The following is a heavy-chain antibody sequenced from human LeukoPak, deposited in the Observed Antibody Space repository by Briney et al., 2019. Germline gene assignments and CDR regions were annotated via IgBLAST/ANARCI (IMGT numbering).Heavy chain of an antibody. CDR1: ARSISSHY. Sequence: SETLSLTCTASARSISSHYWSWIRQPPGKGLEWIAYIFYSGSTNYNPSLRNRVTISVDTSKNQFSLKLSSVTASYTAVYYCARVGYSSGWSHFDLWGRGTLVTVSS. D-gene: IGHD6-19*01. CDR2: IFYSGST. J-gene: IGHJ2*01. CDR3: ARVGYSSGWSHFDL. V-gene: IGHV4-59*11.